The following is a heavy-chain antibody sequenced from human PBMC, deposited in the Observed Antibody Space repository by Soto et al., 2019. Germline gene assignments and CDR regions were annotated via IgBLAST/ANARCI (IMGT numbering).Heavy chain of an antibody. J-gene: IGHJ4*02. V-gene: IGHV3-30*18. Sequence: QVQLAESGGGVVQPGRSLRLSCVVSGFTFSSYGMHWVRQAPGKGLEWVTIISYDGSNQNYADSVKGRFTISRDNSKNPLYLQMNSLRAEDTAVYYCAKGSSTWYYPHFDYWGQGTLVTVSS. CDR2: ISYDGSNQ. D-gene: IGHD6-13*01. CDR1: GFTFSSYG. CDR3: AKGSSTWYYPHFDY.